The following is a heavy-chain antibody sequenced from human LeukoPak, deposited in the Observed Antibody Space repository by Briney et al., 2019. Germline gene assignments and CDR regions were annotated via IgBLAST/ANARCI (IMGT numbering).Heavy chain of an antibody. V-gene: IGHV3-23*01. J-gene: IGHJ4*02. CDR1: GFTFSDYY. D-gene: IGHD4-17*01. CDR2: ISGSGGST. Sequence: TGGSLRLSCAASGFTFSDYYMSWIRQAPGKGLEWVSAISGSGGSTYYADSVKGRFTISRDNSKNTLYLQMNSLRAEDTAVYYCAKSRTVTTNLAYWGQGTLVTVSS. CDR3: AKSRTVTTNLAY.